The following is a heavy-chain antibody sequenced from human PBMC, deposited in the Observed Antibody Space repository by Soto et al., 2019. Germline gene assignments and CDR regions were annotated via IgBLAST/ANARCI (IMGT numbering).Heavy chain of an antibody. V-gene: IGHV3-53*01. CDR1: GFIVSSNY. D-gene: IGHD3-22*01. Sequence: EVQLVESGGGLIQPGGSLRLSCEASGFIVSSNYMSWVRQAPGKGLEWVSVIYSGGSTYYADSVKGRFNISRDNSKNTLYLQMNSLRAEDTAVYYCATGYDSSGYYPNYYGMDVWGQGTTVTVSS. CDR3: ATGYDSSGYYPNYYGMDV. CDR2: IYSGGST. J-gene: IGHJ6*02.